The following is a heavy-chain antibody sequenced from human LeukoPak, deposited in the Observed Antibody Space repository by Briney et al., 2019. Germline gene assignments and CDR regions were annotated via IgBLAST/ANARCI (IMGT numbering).Heavy chain of an antibody. V-gene: IGHV1-46*01. CDR1: GYTFTSYY. CDR2: INPSGGST. CDR3: ARDLDSTVAKGWFDP. D-gene: IGHD3/OR15-3a*01. Sequence: GASVKVSCKASGYTFTSYYMHWVRQAPGQGLEWMGIINPSGGSTSYAQKFQGRVTMTRDTSTSTVYMELSSLRSEDTAVYYCARDLDSTVAKGWFDPWGQGTLVTVSS. J-gene: IGHJ5*02.